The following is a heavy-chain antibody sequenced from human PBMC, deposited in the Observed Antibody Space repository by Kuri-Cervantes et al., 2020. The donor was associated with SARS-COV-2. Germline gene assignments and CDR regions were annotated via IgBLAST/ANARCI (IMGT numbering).Heavy chain of an antibody. J-gene: IGHJ4*02. CDR3: ARHYCTAPTCQWKTYFDY. CDR1: GYSISSGYY. Sequence: SETLSLTCTVSGYSISSGYYWGWIRQRPGKGLEWIGSVYHGGGTYYNPSLKSRVAISVDTSKNHFSLDLSSVTAADTAVYYCARHYCTAPTCQWKTYFDYWGQGTRVTVSS. CDR2: VYHGGGT. D-gene: IGHD2-8*02. V-gene: IGHV4-38-2*02.